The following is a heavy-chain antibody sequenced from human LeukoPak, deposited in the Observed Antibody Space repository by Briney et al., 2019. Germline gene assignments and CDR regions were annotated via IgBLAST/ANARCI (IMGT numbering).Heavy chain of an antibody. CDR1: GLTFVSHG. Sequence: GGSLRLSCVVSGLTFVSHGMHWVRQAPGKGLEWVAFIRYDGSHKYYADSVKGRFTISRDNAKNTLYLQMNSLRAEDTAVYYCARGPSGYHNTGGQGTLVTVSS. CDR3: ARGPSGYHNT. J-gene: IGHJ4*02. CDR2: IRYDGSHK. D-gene: IGHD5-12*01. V-gene: IGHV3-30*02.